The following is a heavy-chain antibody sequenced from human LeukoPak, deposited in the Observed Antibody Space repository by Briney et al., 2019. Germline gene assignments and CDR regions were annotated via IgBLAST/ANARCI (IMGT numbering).Heavy chain of an antibody. CDR1: GFTFSSYA. CDR3: AKAEGAYDSSGYYPSHFDY. D-gene: IGHD3-22*01. Sequence: GGSLRLSCAASGFTFSSYAMSWVRQAPGKGLEWVSAISGSGGSTYYADSVKGRFTISRDNSKNTLYLQMNSLRAEDTAVYYCAKAEGAYDSSGYYPSHFDYWGQGTLVTVSS. J-gene: IGHJ4*02. V-gene: IGHV3-23*01. CDR2: ISGSGGST.